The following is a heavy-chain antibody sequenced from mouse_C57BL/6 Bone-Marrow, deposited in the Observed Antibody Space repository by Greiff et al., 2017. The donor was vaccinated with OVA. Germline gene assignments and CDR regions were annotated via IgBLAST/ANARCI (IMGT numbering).Heavy chain of an antibody. D-gene: IGHD2-1*01. Sequence: VQLQQSGPELVKPGASVKISCKASGYAFSSSWMNWVKQRPGKGLEWIGRIYPGDGDTNYNGKFKGKATLTADKSSSTAYMQLSSLTSEDSAVYFCAIIYYGNHWYFDVWGTGTTVTVSS. J-gene: IGHJ1*03. V-gene: IGHV1-82*01. CDR2: IYPGDGDT. CDR1: GYAFSSSW. CDR3: AIIYYGNHWYFDV.